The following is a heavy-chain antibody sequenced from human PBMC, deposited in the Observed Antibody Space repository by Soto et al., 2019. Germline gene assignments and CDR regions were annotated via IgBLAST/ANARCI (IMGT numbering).Heavy chain of an antibody. CDR2: ISGSGGST. D-gene: IGHD5-18*01. J-gene: IGHJ6*02. Sequence: GGSLRLSCAASGFTFSSYAMSWVRQAPGKGLEWVSAISGSGGSTYYADSVKGRFTISRDNSKNTLYLQMNSLRAEDTAVYYCAKGAWIQAEYYYGMDGWGQGITVTVSS. V-gene: IGHV3-23*01. CDR1: GFTFSSYA. CDR3: AKGAWIQAEYYYGMDG.